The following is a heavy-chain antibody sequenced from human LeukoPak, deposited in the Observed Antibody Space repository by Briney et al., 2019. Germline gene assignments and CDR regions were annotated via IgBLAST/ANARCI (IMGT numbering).Heavy chain of an antibody. CDR1: GFTFDSYS. D-gene: IGHD3-3*01. J-gene: IGHJ4*02. V-gene: IGHV3-48*04. Sequence: GGSLRLSCAASGFTFDSYSMSWVRQAPGKGLEWVSYITSGSSTIYYPDSVKGRFTISRDNAKNSLYLQMNSLRAGDTAIYYCARPLRESGYFYFDYWGQGTLVTVSS. CDR2: ITSGSSTI. CDR3: ARPLRESGYFYFDY.